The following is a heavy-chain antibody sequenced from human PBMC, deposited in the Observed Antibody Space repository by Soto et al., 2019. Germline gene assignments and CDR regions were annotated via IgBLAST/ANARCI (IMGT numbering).Heavy chain of an antibody. V-gene: IGHV1-69*13. CDR2: IIPIFVTA. Sequence: GASVKVSCKASGDTFGSYVISWVRQAPGQGLEWMGGIIPIFVTANYAQKFQGRVTITADESTSTVYMELSSLRSEDTAVYYCGRGGFSGSYYAYWGQGTLVTVSS. CDR3: GRGGFSGSYYAY. J-gene: IGHJ4*02. CDR1: GDTFGSYV. D-gene: IGHD1-26*01.